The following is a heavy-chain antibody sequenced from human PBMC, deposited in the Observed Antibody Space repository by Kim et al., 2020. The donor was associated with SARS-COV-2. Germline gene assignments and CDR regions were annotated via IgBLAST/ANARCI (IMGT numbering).Heavy chain of an antibody. D-gene: IGHD3-10*01. CDR1: GGSISSSSYY. CDR3: ARVRLWFGGGGG. V-gene: IGHV4-39*07. J-gene: IGHJ4*02. CDR2: TYYSGST. Sequence: SETLSLTCTVSGGSISSSSYYWGWIRQPPGKGLEWIGSTYYSGSTYYNPSLKSRVTISVDTSKNQFSLKLSSVTAADTAVYYCARVRLWFGGGGGWGQGT.